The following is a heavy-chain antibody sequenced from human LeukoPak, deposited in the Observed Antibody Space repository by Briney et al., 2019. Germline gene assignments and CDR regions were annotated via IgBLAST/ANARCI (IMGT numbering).Heavy chain of an antibody. D-gene: IGHD5-24*01. V-gene: IGHV4-61*01. CDR3: ARDGRDGYIGLIAV. J-gene: IGHJ6*04. CDR2: IYYSGST. CDR1: GGSVSSGSYY. Sequence: PSETLSLTCTVSGGSVSSGSYYWSWIRQPPGRGLEWIGYIYYSGSTNYNPSLKSRVTISVDTSKNQFSLKLSSVTAADTAVYYCARDGRDGYIGLIAVWAKGPTVPVSS.